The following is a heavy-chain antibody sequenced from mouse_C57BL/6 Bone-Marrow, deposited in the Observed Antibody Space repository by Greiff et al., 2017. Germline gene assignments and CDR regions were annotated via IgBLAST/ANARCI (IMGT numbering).Heavy chain of an antibody. CDR1: GYTFTSYW. Sequence: HVQLQQPGTELVKPGASVKLSCKASGYTFTSYWMHWVKQRPGQGLEWIGNINPSNGGTNYNEKFKSKATLTVDKSSSTAYMQLSSLTSEDSAVYYCANPHYYGKDFDVWGTGTTVTVSS. J-gene: IGHJ1*03. V-gene: IGHV1-53*01. CDR2: INPSNGGT. CDR3: ANPHYYGKDFDV. D-gene: IGHD1-1*01.